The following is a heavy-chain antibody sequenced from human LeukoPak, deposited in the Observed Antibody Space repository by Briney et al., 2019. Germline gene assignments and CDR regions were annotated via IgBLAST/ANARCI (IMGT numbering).Heavy chain of an antibody. D-gene: IGHD3-3*01. V-gene: IGHV1-2*02. J-gene: IGHJ4*02. CDR1: GYTFIHYY. CDR2: INPNSGVT. CDR3: ARDLIQNYDFWSGYYFY. Sequence: AAVKVSCKSSGYTFIHYYIFWVRQAPGQGLEGMGWINPNSGVTTYAQRFQGRVTMTRDTSISTAYMELSRLRTDDTAVYYCARDLIQNYDFWSGYYFYWGQGTLATVSS.